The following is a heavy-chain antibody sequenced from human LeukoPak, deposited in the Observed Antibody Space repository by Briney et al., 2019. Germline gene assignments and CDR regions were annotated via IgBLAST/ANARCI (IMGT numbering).Heavy chain of an antibody. CDR3: ASARQRHCTNGVCPSLTDS. CDR2: IIRGLGIS. CDR1: GGTFSSYA. Sequence: SVKVSCKASGGTFSSYAINWVRQAPGQGLEWMGRIIRGLGISNYAQKFQGRVTITADKSTRTTYMELSSLRSEDTAVYYCASARQRHCTNGVCPSLTDSWGQGTLVTVSS. J-gene: IGHJ4*02. D-gene: IGHD2-8*01. V-gene: IGHV1-69*04.